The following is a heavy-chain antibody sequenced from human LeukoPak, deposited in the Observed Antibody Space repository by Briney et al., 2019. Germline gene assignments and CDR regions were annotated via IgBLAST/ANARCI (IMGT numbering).Heavy chain of an antibody. D-gene: IGHD1-26*01. CDR2: IKSKTDGGTT. CDR1: GFTFSNAW. CDR3: ATRPPSETYLGVCDY. V-gene: IGHV3-15*01. J-gene: IGHJ4*02. Sequence: GGSLRLSCAASGFTFSNAWMSWVRQAPGKGLEWVGRIKSKTDGGTTDYAAPVKGRFTISRDNSKNTLYLQMNSLRVEDTAVYYCATRPPSETYLGVCDYWGQGTLVTVSS.